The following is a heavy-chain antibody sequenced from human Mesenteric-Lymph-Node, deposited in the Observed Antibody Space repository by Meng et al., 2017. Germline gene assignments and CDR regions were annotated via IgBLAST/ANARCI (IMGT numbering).Heavy chain of an antibody. CDR3: ARISESRFDP. J-gene: IGHJ5*02. CDR1: GFTFSRYT. Sequence: GGSLRLSCAASGFTFSRYTMTWVRQAPGKGLEWISSISSSSNYIYYSDSLKGRVTISRDNVENSLHLQVNSLRAEDTAVYYCARISESRFDPWGLGTLVTVSS. CDR2: ISSSSNYI. V-gene: IGHV3-21*01.